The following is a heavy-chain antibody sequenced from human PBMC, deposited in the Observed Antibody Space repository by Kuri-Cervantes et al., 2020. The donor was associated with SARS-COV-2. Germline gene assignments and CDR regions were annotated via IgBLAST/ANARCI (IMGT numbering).Heavy chain of an antibody. CDR2: VYYSGRT. J-gene: IGHJ4*01. CDR3: AKSGLGVSHYFDS. Sequence: GSLRLSCTVSGGSIGGSSYYWGWFRQSPGKRLQWIGNVYYSGRTYYDPSLKSRVTISVDTSRNQFSLRLSSLTAADTAVYYCAKSGLGVSHYFDSWGHGTLVTVSS. CDR1: GGSIGGSSYY. D-gene: IGHD5/OR15-5a*01. V-gene: IGHV4-39*01.